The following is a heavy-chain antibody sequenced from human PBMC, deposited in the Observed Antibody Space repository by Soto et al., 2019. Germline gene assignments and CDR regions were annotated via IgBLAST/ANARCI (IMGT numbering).Heavy chain of an antibody. V-gene: IGHV3-30-3*01. CDR1: GFTFSDHA. CDR3: ARENSRISPRLFQH. D-gene: IGHD6-6*01. Sequence: ESGGGVVQPGGSLRVSCAAAGFTFSDHAMHWARQAPGKGLEWVALISPSGTNEYYADSAKGRFIISRDNSKSTVYLQMNSLRPDDTALYYCARENSRISPRLFQHWGHGTLVTVSS. CDR2: ISPSGTNE. J-gene: IGHJ1*01.